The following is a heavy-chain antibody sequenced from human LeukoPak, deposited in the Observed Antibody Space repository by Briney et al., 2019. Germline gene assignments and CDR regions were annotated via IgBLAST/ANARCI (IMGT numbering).Heavy chain of an antibody. J-gene: IGHJ4*02. CDR2: IAQSGSS. CDR1: GGSINSGVYH. Sequence: SETLSLTCTVSGGSINSGVYHWSCIRQFPEKGLQWNGYIAQSGSSYYNPSLKSRVTISLGTSNNQFSLQLSSLTAADTALYYCARDSHYDSSGYYLDSWGPGTLVTVSS. V-gene: IGHV4-31*03. D-gene: IGHD3-22*01. CDR3: ARDSHYDSSGYYLDS.